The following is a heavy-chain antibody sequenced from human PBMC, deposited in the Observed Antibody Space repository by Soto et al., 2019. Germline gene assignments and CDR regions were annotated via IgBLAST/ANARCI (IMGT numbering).Heavy chain of an antibody. CDR3: AREPAFVGWFGELTSFDY. CDR2: ISAYNGNT. D-gene: IGHD3-10*01. CDR1: GYTFTSYG. J-gene: IGHJ4*02. V-gene: IGHV1-18*01. Sequence: QVQLVQSGAEVKKPGASVKVSCKASGYTFTSYGISWVRQAPGQGLEWMGWISAYNGNTNYAQKLQGRVTMSTDTSTSTAYMELRSLRSDDTAVYYCAREPAFVGWFGELTSFDYWGQGTLVTVSS.